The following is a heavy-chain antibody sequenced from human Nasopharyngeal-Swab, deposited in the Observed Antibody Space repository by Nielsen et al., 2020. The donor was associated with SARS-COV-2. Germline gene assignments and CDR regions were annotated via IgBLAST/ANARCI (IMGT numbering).Heavy chain of an antibody. CDR2: ISYDGSNK. CDR3: AREAATRPTNWFDP. D-gene: IGHD2-15*01. Sequence: WIRQPPGKGLEWVAVISYDGSNKYYADSVKGRFTISRDNSKNTLYLQMNSLRAEDTAVYYCAREAATRPTNWFDPWGQGTLVTVSS. J-gene: IGHJ5*02. V-gene: IGHV3-30-3*01.